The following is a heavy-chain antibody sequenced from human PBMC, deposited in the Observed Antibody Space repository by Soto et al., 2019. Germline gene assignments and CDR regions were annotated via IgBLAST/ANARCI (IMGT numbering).Heavy chain of an antibody. J-gene: IGHJ4*02. V-gene: IGHV3-11*01. CDR2: IDSSGSII. D-gene: IGHD3-22*01. CDR3: ARDLGYYDSSGYFDY. Sequence: LRLSCSASGFTFSDYYMSWIRQAPGKGLEWISYIDSSGSIIYYADSVKGRFTISRDNAKNSLYLQMNSLRAEDTAVYYCARDLGYYDSSGYFDYWGQGTLVTVSS. CDR1: GFTFSDYY.